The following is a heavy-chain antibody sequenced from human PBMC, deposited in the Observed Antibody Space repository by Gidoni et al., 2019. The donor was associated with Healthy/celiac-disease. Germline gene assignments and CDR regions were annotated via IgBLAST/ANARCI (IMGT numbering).Heavy chain of an antibody. CDR3: ARGAGPPESATLYFDY. D-gene: IGHD1-26*01. Sequence: QVQLQQWGAGLLKPSETLSLTCAVYGGSFSGYYWSWIRQPPGKGLEWIGEISHRGSTNYNPSLKSRVTISVDTSKNQFSLKLSSVTAADTAVYYCARGAGPPESATLYFDYWGQGTLVTVSS. CDR1: GGSFSGYY. V-gene: IGHV4-34*01. J-gene: IGHJ4*02. CDR2: ISHRGST.